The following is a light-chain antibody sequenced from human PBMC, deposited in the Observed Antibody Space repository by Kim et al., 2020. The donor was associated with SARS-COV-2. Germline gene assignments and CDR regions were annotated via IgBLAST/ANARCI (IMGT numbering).Light chain of an antibody. CDR2: DVS. V-gene: IGLV2-14*03. CDR1: SSDVGGYNY. J-gene: IGLJ2*01. CDR3: SSYTSSSTVV. Sequence: GQSITISCTGTSSDVGGYNYVSWYQQHPGKAPKLMIDDVSNRPSGFSNRFSGSKSGNTASLTISGLQAEDEADYYCSSYTSSSTVVFGGGTQLTVL.